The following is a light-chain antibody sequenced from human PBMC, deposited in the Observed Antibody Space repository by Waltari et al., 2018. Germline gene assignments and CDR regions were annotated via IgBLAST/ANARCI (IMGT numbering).Light chain of an antibody. V-gene: IGKV3-20*01. Sequence: EIVLTQSPGTLSLSPGDTATLSCRTSQSVASYYLAWYQQKPGQAPRLLIYGASSRTTGIPDRFSGGGSGTDFTLTITRLEPEDFAVYYCQQYGTSPPWTFGQGTKVEVK. CDR3: QQYGTSPPWT. CDR1: QSVASYY. J-gene: IGKJ1*01. CDR2: GAS.